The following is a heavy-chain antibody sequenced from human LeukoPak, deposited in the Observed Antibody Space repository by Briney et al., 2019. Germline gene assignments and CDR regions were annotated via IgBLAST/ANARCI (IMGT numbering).Heavy chain of an antibody. Sequence: GGSLRLSCAASGFTVSSSYMSWVRQAPGKGLEWVSVIYGSGSAYYADSVKGRFTISRDNSKNTLYLQMNSLRVDDTAMYFCARSSLERHYSFDFWGRGTLVTVSS. J-gene: IGHJ4*02. D-gene: IGHD1-1*01. CDR3: ARSSLERHYSFDF. CDR1: GFTVSSSY. CDR2: IYGSGSA. V-gene: IGHV3-53*01.